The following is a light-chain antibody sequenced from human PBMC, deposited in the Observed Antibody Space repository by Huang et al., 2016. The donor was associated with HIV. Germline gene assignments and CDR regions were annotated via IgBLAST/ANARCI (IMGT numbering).Light chain of an antibody. V-gene: IGKV3-11*01. CDR3: QQRSNWPLT. J-gene: IGKJ4*01. Sequence: EIVLTQSPATLSLSPGERATLSCRASQSVSSSLAWYQQKPGQAPRLLLYDASNRATVIPARFSGSGSGTDFTLTISSLEPEDFAVYYRQQRSNWPLTFGGGTKVDIK. CDR2: DAS. CDR1: QSVSSS.